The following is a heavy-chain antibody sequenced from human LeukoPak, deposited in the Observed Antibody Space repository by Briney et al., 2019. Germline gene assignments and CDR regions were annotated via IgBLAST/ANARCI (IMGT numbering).Heavy chain of an antibody. V-gene: IGHV1-2*02. CDR1: GYTFTDYY. D-gene: IGHD7-27*01. J-gene: IGHJ4*02. CDR3: ARFDQDWGTFDY. Sequence: ASVKVSCKASGYTFTDYYMHWARQAPGQGLEWMGWIKPDSGDTHYVQKFQGRVTMTRDTSITTAYMELRLSSDDTAVYDCARFDQDWGTFDYWGQGTMVTVSS. CDR2: IKPDSGDT.